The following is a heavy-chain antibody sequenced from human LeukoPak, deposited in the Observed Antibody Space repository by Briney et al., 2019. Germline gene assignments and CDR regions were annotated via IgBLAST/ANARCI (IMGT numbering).Heavy chain of an antibody. CDR3: ARGRRQLKGGYYFDY. CDR2: ISHSGST. V-gene: IGHV4-34*01. CDR1: GGSFSGYY. D-gene: IGHD1-1*01. Sequence: SETLSLTCAVYGGSFSGYYWSWIRQPPGKGLEWIGEISHSGSTNYNPSLKSRVTISVDTSKNQFSLKLSSVTAADTAMYYCARGRRQLKGGYYFDYWGQGTLVTVSS. J-gene: IGHJ4*02.